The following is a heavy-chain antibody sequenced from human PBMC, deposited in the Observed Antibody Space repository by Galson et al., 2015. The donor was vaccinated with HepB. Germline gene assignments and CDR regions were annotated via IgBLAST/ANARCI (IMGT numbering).Heavy chain of an antibody. CDR3: ARNRGYDYLWGSPAN. D-gene: IGHD3-16*01. V-gene: IGHV3-30*03. J-gene: IGHJ4*02. CDR2: IIYDGSNK. CDR1: GFSFSSYG. Sequence: SLRLSCAASGFSFSSYGMHWVRQAPGKGLEWVAGIIYDGSNKYYADSVKGRFTISRDNSKDTLYLQMNSLRAEDTAVYYCARNRGYDYLWGSPANSGQGTVVSVAS.